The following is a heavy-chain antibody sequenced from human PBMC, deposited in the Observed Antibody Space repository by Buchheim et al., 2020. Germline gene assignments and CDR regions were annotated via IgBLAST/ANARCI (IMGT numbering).Heavy chain of an antibody. Sequence: QLQLQESGPGLVKPSETVSLSCTVFGGSFTSSSYYWAWIRQSPGNGLEWIGSIYYTGSTDYHPSLKSRVSISIAPSQNTFSLKLTSVTAADTAVYYCARLGRAVTGVHFDFWGQGTL. V-gene: IGHV4-39*01. J-gene: IGHJ4*02. D-gene: IGHD6-19*01. CDR3: ARLGRAVTGVHFDF. CDR1: GGSFTSSSYY. CDR2: IYYTGST.